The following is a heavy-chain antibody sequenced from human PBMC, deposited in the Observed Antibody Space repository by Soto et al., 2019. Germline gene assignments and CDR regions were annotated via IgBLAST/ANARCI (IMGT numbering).Heavy chain of an antibody. J-gene: IGHJ6*02. CDR2: IIPVFGTT. Sequence: QVQLVQSGAEVKKPGSSVKVFCKASGGTFSNYTISWVRQAPVQGLEWMGGIIPVFGTTDYEQKFQGRVTITADGSTSTAYMKLSSLRSADTAVYYCARSSPYIVVRKPTGNQDYYGMDVWGQGTTVTVSS. CDR1: GGTFSNYT. CDR3: ARSSPYIVVRKPTGNQDYYGMDV. V-gene: IGHV1-69*01. D-gene: IGHD2-2*01.